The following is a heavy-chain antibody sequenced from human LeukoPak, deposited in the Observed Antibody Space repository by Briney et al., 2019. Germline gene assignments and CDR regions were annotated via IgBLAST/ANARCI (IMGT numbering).Heavy chain of an antibody. J-gene: IGHJ3*02. CDR3: ARESWSDSVAFDI. CDR1: GFNFSSYA. CDR2: ISYGGVDK. V-gene: IGHV3-30*04. D-gene: IGHD3-3*01. Sequence: GGSLRLSCAASGFNFSSYAMHWVRQAPGEGLEWVGLISYGGVDKSYADSVKGRFTISRDSSKRTLYLQMNSLRAEDTAMYYCARESWSDSVAFDIWGLGTMVIVSS.